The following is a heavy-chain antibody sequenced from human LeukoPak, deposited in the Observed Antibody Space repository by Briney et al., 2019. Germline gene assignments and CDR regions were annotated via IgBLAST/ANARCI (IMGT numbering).Heavy chain of an antibody. CDR2: ISSSGSTI. Sequence: PGGSLRLSCAASGFTFSSYEMNWVRQAPGKGLERVSYISSSGSTIYYADSVKGRFTISRDNAKNSLYLQMNSLRAEDTAVYYCARVGAPYSSSWDFDYWGQGTLVTVSS. V-gene: IGHV3-48*03. J-gene: IGHJ4*02. CDR3: ARVGAPYSSSWDFDY. D-gene: IGHD6-13*01. CDR1: GFTFSSYE.